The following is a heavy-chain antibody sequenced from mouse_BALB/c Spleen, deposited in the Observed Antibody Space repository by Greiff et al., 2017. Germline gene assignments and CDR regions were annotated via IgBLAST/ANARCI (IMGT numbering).Heavy chain of an antibody. D-gene: IGHD1-2*01. CDR2: ISSGGST. Sequence: EVKLMESGGGLVKPGGSLKLSCAASGFTFSSYAMSWVRQTPEKRLEWVASISSGGSTYYPDSVKGRFTISRDNARNILYLQMSSLRSEDTAMYYCARGGYGGAMDYWGQGTSVTVSS. CDR3: ARGGYGGAMDY. V-gene: IGHV5-6-5*01. CDR1: GFTFSSYA. J-gene: IGHJ4*01.